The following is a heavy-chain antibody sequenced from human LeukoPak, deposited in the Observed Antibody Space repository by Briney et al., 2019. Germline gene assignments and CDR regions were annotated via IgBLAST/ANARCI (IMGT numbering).Heavy chain of an antibody. CDR1: GFTFSSYS. J-gene: IGHJ4*02. D-gene: IGHD2-21*02. CDR3: ARAVYCGGDCYPPHLDY. V-gene: IGHV3-21*01. CDR2: ISSSSSYI. Sequence: PGGSLRLSYAASGFTFSSYSMNWVRQAPGKGLEWVSSISSSSSYIYYADSVKGRFTISRDNAKNSLYLQMNSLRAEDTAVYYCARAVYCGGDCYPPHLDYWGQGTLVTVSS.